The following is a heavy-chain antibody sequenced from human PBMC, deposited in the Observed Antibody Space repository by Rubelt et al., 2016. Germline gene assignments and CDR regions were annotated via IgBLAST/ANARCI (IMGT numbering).Heavy chain of an antibody. J-gene: IGHJ3*02. V-gene: IGHV4-59*01. CDR2: IYHSGTT. Sequence: QVQLQESGPGLVKPSETLSLTCTVSGGSISRYYWNWIRQPPGKGLEWIGEIYHSGTTYYNSSLKSRVTISVDTPKNQLSLKVSALTAADTAEYYCAGESGRGQPTTGAFEIWGQGTMVTVSS. CDR3: AGESGRGQPTTGAFEI. CDR1: GGSISRYY. D-gene: IGHD1-1*01.